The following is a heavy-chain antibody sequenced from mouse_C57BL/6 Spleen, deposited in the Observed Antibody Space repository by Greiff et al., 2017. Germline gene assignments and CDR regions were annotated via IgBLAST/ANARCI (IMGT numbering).Heavy chain of an antibody. CDR3: ARHEDGKYYDYDGAGVAY. CDR1: GYTFTEYT. CDR2: FYPGSGSI. D-gene: IGHD2-4*01. J-gene: IGHJ3*01. V-gene: IGHV1-62-2*01. Sequence: QVQLQQSGAELVKPGASVKLSCKASGYTFTEYTIHWVKQRSGQGLEWIGWFYPGSGSIKYNEKFKDKATLTEDKSSSTVYMELSRLTSEDAAVYFCARHEDGKYYDYDGAGVAYRGKGTMVTVAA.